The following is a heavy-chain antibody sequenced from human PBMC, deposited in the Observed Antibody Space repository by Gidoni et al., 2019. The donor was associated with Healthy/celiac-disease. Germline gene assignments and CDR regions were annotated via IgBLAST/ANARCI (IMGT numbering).Heavy chain of an antibody. CDR3: ANNRGGIQLWLLWY. D-gene: IGHD5-18*01. J-gene: IGHJ4*02. Sequence: EVQLLESGGGLVQPGGSLRLSCAASGFTFSSYAMSWVRQAPGKGLEWVSAISGSGGSTYYADSVKGRFTISRDNSKNTLYLQMNSLRAEDTAVYYCANNRGGIQLWLLWYWGQGTLVTVSS. V-gene: IGHV3-23*01. CDR1: GFTFSSYA. CDR2: ISGSGGST.